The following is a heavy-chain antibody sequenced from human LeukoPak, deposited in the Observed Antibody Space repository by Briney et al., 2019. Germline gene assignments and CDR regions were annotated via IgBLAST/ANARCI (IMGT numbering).Heavy chain of an antibody. Sequence: GGSLRLSCAASGFTFSSYWMSWVRQAPGKGLEWVANIKQDGSEKYYVDSVKGRFTISRDNAKNSLYLQMNSLRAEDTAVYYCARESSYDSSGYYYDYWGQGTLVTVSS. V-gene: IGHV3-7*01. CDR2: IKQDGSEK. CDR1: GFTFSSYW. D-gene: IGHD3-22*01. J-gene: IGHJ4*02. CDR3: ARESSYDSSGYYYDY.